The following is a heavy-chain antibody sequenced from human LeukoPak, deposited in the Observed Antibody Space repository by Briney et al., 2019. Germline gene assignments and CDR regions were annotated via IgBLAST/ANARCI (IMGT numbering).Heavy chain of an antibody. CDR2: INHSGST. Sequence: SETLSLTCAVYGGSFSGYYWSWIRQPPGKGLEWIGEINHSGSTNYNPSLKSRVTISVDTSKNQFSLKLSSVTAADTAVYYCAREYYYGPGSYTQGYYYYMDVWGKGTTVTVSS. CDR3: AREYYYGPGSYTQGYYYYMDV. D-gene: IGHD3-10*01. CDR1: GGSFSGYY. V-gene: IGHV4-34*01. J-gene: IGHJ6*03.